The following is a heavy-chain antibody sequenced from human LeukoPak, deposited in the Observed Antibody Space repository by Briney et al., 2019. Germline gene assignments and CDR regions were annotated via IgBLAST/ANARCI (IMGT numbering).Heavy chain of an antibody. J-gene: IGHJ6*02. CDR2: IYPGDSDT. Sequence: GESLRISCKGSGYSFTSYWFGWVRQMPGKGLEWMGIIYPGDSDTRYSPSFQGQVTISADKSISTAYLQWSSLKASDTAMYYCARQGQWLPRDYYYYGMDVWGQGTTVTVSS. D-gene: IGHD6-19*01. CDR3: ARQGQWLPRDYYYYGMDV. V-gene: IGHV5-51*01. CDR1: GYSFTSYW.